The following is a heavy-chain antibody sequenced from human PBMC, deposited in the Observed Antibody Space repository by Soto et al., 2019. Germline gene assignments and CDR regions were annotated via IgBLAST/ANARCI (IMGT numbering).Heavy chain of an antibody. J-gene: IGHJ4*02. D-gene: IGHD3-3*01. CDR1: GFTFTSSA. CDR2: IVVGSGNT. Sequence: SVKVSCKASGFTFTSSAVQWGRQARGQRLEWIGWIVVGSGNTNYAQKFQERVTITRDMSTSTAYMELSSLRSEDTAVYYCAAADYDFWSGYYIPNNFDYWGQGTLVTVSS. CDR3: AAADYDFWSGYYIPNNFDY. V-gene: IGHV1-58*01.